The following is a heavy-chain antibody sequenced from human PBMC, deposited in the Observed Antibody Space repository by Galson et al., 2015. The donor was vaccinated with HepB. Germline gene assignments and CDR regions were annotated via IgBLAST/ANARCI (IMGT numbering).Heavy chain of an antibody. CDR3: ARAPGTTLVWDAFDI. J-gene: IGHJ3*02. D-gene: IGHD1-7*01. CDR2: VIPIFGTA. V-gene: IGHV1-69*13. CDR1: GGTFSSYA. Sequence: SVKVSCKASGGTFSSYAISWVRQAPGQGLEWMGGVIPIFGTANYAQKFQGRVTITADESTSTAYMELSSLRSEDTAVYYCARAPGTTLVWDAFDIWGQGTMVTVSS.